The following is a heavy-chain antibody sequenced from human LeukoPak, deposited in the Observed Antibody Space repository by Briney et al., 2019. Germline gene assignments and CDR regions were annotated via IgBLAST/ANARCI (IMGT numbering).Heavy chain of an antibody. CDR3: ARMGYGDDEETHYGMDV. V-gene: IGHV4-31*03. D-gene: IGHD4-17*01. CDR2: ICNSGST. CDR1: AGYLSSGGYY. J-gene: IGHJ6*02. Sequence: PSETLSLTCTVSAGYLSSGGYYWSWIRQHPGKCLEWIGYICNSGSTYYNPSLKSRVTISVDTSKNQCSLKLSSVTAADTAVYYCARMGYGDDEETHYGMDVWGQGTTVTVSS.